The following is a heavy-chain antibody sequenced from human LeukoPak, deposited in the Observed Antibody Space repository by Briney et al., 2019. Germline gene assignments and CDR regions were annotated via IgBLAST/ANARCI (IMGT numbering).Heavy chain of an antibody. Sequence: PGGSLRLSCAPSRLTFSSYGMNWFRQAPGQGREGVSYMSISSNTIHYADSVKGRFTTSRDNANNSLYLQMTSLRAEDTAVYYCARGYRSGWSSYYWGQGTLVTVSS. V-gene: IGHV3-48*04. CDR1: RLTFSSYG. CDR2: MSISSNTI. D-gene: IGHD6-19*01. CDR3: ARGYRSGWSSYY. J-gene: IGHJ4*02.